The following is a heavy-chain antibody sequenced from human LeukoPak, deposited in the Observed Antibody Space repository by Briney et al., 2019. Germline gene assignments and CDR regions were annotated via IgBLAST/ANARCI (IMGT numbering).Heavy chain of an antibody. Sequence: ASVKVSFKASGYTFTIYGISLVRQAPGQGLEWMGWISAYNGNTNYAQKLQGRVTMTTDTSTSTDYMELKSLRSDDTAVYYCARDSLDIVVVPAAIGNYYYYMDVWGKGTTVTVSS. J-gene: IGHJ6*03. CDR2: ISAYNGNT. CDR1: GYTFTIYG. V-gene: IGHV1-18*01. CDR3: ARDSLDIVVVPAAIGNYYYYMDV. D-gene: IGHD2-2*03.